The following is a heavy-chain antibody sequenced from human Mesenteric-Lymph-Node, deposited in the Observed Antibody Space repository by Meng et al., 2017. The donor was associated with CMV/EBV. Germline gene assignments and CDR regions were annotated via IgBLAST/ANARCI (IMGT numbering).Heavy chain of an antibody. CDR1: GGSITSDNRH. D-gene: IGHD3-10*01. CDR3: ARVTPGEYFDY. CDR2: IYYSGSS. Sequence: TVAGGSITSDNRHWSWIRQSPGRGLEWVGYIYYSGSSYYNPSLKSRLTISVDTAKNQLSLKLNSVTAADTAVYFCARVTPGEYFDYWGQGSLVTVSS. J-gene: IGHJ4*02. V-gene: IGHV4-30-4*01.